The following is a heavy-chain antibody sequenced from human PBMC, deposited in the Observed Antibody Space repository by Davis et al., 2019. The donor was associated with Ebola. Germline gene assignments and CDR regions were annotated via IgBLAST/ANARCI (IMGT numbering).Heavy chain of an antibody. Sequence: MPSETLSLTCTVSSSSISSSSHYWGWIRQPPGKGLEWIGNIYYSGSTYYNPSLKSRVTISIDTSKNQFSLELNSVTAADTSVFYCVRHGGGVGASLDCWGQGILVTVSS. CDR3: VRHGGGVGASLDC. CDR1: SSSISSSSHY. CDR2: IYYSGST. J-gene: IGHJ4*02. V-gene: IGHV4-39*01. D-gene: IGHD1-26*01.